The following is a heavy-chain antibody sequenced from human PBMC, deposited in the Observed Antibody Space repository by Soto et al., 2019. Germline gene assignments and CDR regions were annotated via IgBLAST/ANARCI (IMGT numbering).Heavy chain of an antibody. CDR1: GGSISSGGYY. D-gene: IGHD5-18*01. V-gene: IGHV4-31*03. Sequence: QVQLQESGPGLVKPSQTLSLTCTVSGGSISSGGYYWSWIRQHPGKGLEWIGYIYYSGSTYYNPSLKSRVTISVDTSKNQFSLKLSSVTAADTAVYYCARDLMGYSYGYNGWFDPWGQGTLVTVSS. J-gene: IGHJ5*02. CDR2: IYYSGST. CDR3: ARDLMGYSYGYNGWFDP.